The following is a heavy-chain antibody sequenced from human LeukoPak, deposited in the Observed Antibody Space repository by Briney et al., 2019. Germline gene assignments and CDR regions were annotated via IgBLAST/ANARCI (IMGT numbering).Heavy chain of an antibody. D-gene: IGHD3-9*01. CDR2: IIPILGTA. Sequence: GSSVKVSCKASGGTFSSYAFSWVRQAPGQGLEWMGGIIPILGTANYAQKFQGRVTITADKSTSTAYMELSSLRSEDTAVYYCAFGGYDILTGYLDAFDIWGQGTMVTVSS. CDR3: AFGGYDILTGYLDAFDI. V-gene: IGHV1-69*06. CDR1: GGTFSSYA. J-gene: IGHJ3*02.